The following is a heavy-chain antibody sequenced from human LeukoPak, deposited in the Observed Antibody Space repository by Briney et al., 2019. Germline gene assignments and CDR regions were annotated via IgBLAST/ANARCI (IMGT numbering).Heavy chain of an antibody. CDR3: ARLTWGSGYYDY. CDR1: GFTFSSYA. CDR2: ISYDGSNK. V-gene: IGHV3-30-3*01. Sequence: GGSLRLSCAASGFTFSSYAMHWVRQAPGKGLEWVAVISYDGSNKYYAESVKGRFTISRDNSKNTLYLQMNSLRAEDTAVYYCARLTWGSGYYDYWGQGTLVTVSS. D-gene: IGHD3-22*01. J-gene: IGHJ4*02.